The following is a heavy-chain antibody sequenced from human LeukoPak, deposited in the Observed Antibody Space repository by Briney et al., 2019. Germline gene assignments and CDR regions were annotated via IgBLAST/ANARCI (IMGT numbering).Heavy chain of an antibody. CDR2: ISYDGSNK. D-gene: IGHD3-3*01. CDR3: AKVEVDSYYDFWSGYYRSYYFDY. Sequence: GGSLRLSCAASGFTFSSYGMHWVRQAPGKGLEWVAVISYDGSNKYCADSVKGRFTISRDNSKNTLYLQMNSLRAEDTAVYYCAKVEVDSYYDFWSGYYRSYYFDYWGQGTLVTVSS. J-gene: IGHJ4*02. V-gene: IGHV3-30*18. CDR1: GFTFSSYG.